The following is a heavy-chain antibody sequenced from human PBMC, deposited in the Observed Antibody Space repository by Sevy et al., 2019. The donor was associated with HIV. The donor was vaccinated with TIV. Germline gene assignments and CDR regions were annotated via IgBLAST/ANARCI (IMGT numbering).Heavy chain of an antibody. CDR3: ARRFRAAGTGTYFDY. D-gene: IGHD6-13*01. CDR2: IYPGDSDT. V-gene: IGHV5-51*01. J-gene: IGHJ4*02. CDR1: GYSLTSYW. Sequence: GESLKISCKGSGYSLTSYWIGWVRQMPGKGLEWMGIIYPGDSDTRYSPSFQGQVTISADKSISTAYLQWSSLKASDTAMYYCARRFRAAGTGTYFDYWGQGTLVTVSS.